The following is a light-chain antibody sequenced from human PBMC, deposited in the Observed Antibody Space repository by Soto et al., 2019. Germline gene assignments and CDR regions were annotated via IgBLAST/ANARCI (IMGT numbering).Light chain of an antibody. CDR3: AVWDDSLNAWV. V-gene: IGLV1-44*01. CDR2: SND. J-gene: IGLJ3*02. Sequence: QSVLTQPPSASGTPGQSVTISCSGSTSNIGSNTVNWYQQLPGTAPKLLVYSNDQRPLGVPDRFSASKSGTSAFLAISGLQSEDEADYDCAVWDDSLNAWVFGGGTKLTVL. CDR1: TSNIGSNT.